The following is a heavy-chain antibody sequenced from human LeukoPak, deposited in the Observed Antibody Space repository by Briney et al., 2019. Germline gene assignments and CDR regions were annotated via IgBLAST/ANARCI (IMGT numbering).Heavy chain of an antibody. CDR2: ISSSGSNI. V-gene: IGHV3-11*04. D-gene: IGHD6-13*01. CDR3: ASKFWAAGRDY. J-gene: IGHJ4*02. Sequence: SGGSLRLSCAASGFTFSDYYMSWIRQAPGKGLEWVSYISSSGSNIYYADSVKGRFTISRDNAKNSLYLQMNSLRAEDTAVYYCASKFWAAGRDYWGQGTLVTVSS. CDR1: GFTFSDYY.